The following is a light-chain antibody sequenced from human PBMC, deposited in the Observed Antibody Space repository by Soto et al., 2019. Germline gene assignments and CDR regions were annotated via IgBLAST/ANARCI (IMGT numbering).Light chain of an antibody. CDR3: HQYGSSPQT. CDR1: KGLTNSY. J-gene: IGKJ1*01. Sequence: EIVLTQSPGTLSLSPGEVATLSCRASKGLTNSYLAWYQQKPGQAPSLLIYGASSRATGIPDRFSGSGSGTEFTLTVDRLEPEDFAVYYCHQYGSSPQTFGRGTKVDIK. V-gene: IGKV3-20*01. CDR2: GAS.